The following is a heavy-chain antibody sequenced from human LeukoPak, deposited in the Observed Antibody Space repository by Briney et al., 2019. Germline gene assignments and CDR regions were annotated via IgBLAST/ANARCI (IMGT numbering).Heavy chain of an antibody. CDR3: TGRAAWELLAWASYWSFDL. CDR1: GFTFSSYA. V-gene: IGHV3-49*04. D-gene: IGHD1-26*01. Sequence: GGSLRLSCTASGFTFSSYAMSWVRQAPGKGLEWVCVIRNKAYGGTTEYSAYVKGRFTISRDDSKSIAYLKMNSLKTEDTAVYSCTGRAAWELLAWASYWSFDLWGRGTLVTVSS. J-gene: IGHJ2*01. CDR2: IRNKAYGGTT.